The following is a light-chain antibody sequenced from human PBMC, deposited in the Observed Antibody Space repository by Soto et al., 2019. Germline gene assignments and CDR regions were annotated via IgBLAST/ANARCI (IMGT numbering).Light chain of an antibody. CDR2: SNN. J-gene: IGLJ7*01. CDR1: SSKIGSNT. Sequence: QPVLTQPPSASGTPGQRVTISCSGSSSKIGSNTVNWYQQLPGTAPKLLIYSNNQQPSGVPDRFSGSKSGTSASLAISGLQSEDEADYYCATWDDSLNGPVFGGGTQLTVL. V-gene: IGLV1-44*01. CDR3: ATWDDSLNGPV.